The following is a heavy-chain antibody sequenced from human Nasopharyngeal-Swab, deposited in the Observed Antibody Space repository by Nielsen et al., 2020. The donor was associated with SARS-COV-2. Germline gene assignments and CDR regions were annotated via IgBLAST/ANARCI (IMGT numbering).Heavy chain of an antibody. CDR3: AKGITMIVVVEGFDY. Sequence: GESLKISCAASGFTFRTYVMTWVRQAPGKGLEWVSAVSGSGTTTYYADSVKGRFTISRDNSKNTLYLQMNSLRAEDTAVYYCAKGITMIVVVEGFDYWGQGTLVTVSS. CDR2: VSGSGTTT. CDR1: GFTFRTYV. V-gene: IGHV3-23*01. J-gene: IGHJ4*02. D-gene: IGHD3-22*01.